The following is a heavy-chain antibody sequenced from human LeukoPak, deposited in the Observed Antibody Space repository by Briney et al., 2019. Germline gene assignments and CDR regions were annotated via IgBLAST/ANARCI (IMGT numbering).Heavy chain of an antibody. V-gene: IGHV3-66*01. CDR1: GFTVSSNY. D-gene: IGHD5-18*01. J-gene: IGHJ4*02. CDR2: IYSGGST. Sequence: GGSLRLSCAASGFTVSSNYMSWVRQAPGKGLEWVSVIYSGGSTYYADSVKGRFTISRDNSKNTLYLQMNSLRAEDTAVYYCAKAIQLWLGFDYWGQGTLVTVSS. CDR3: AKAIQLWLGFDY.